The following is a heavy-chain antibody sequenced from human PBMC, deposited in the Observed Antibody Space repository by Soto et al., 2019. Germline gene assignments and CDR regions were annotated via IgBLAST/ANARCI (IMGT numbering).Heavy chain of an antibody. Sequence: GGSLRLSCLASGFTFSDFAMTWVRHVPGRGLEWVASLDGAGGSTYYAESVRGRFSISRDISQNTLFLQMKRLTVDDTAIYYCAAPRDEYGSGVSWFTYGMDIWGQGTTVTVSS. D-gene: IGHD3-10*01. V-gene: IGHV3-23*01. CDR3: AAPRDEYGSGVSWFTYGMDI. CDR1: GFTFSDFA. J-gene: IGHJ6*02. CDR2: LDGAGGST.